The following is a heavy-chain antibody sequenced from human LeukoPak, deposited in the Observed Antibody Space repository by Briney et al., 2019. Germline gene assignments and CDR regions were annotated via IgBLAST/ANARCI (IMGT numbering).Heavy chain of an antibody. D-gene: IGHD2-2*01. CDR2: IQSNGRNK. V-gene: IGHV3-33*05. J-gene: IGHJ4*02. CDR1: GFIFSSDD. CDR3: ARESEGGTGTSCPDY. Sequence: GGSLRLSCAASGFIFSSDDMHWVRQAPGKGLEWVAGIQSNGRNKYYVDSVKGRFAISRDNSKSTLYLQVNSLRVEDTALYYCARESEGGTGTSCPDYWGQRTLVTVSS.